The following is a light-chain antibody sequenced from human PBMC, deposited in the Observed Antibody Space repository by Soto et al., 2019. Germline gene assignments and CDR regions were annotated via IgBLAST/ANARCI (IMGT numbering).Light chain of an antibody. CDR1: SSDVGSYDL. J-gene: IGLJ1*01. CDR2: EGS. V-gene: IGLV2-23*01. Sequence: SALTQPASVSASPGQSITISCTGTSSDVGSYDLVSWYQHHPGKAPKLIIYEGSKRPSGVSNRFSGSKSGNTASLTISGLLPEDEAYYYCCSYAHSRPPPYVFGSGTKVTVL. CDR3: CSYAHSRPPPYV.